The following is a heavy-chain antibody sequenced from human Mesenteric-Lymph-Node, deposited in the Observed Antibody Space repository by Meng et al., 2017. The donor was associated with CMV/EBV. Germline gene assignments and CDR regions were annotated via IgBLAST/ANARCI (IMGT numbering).Heavy chain of an antibody. CDR3: ARGGADPFDP. CDR2: IYYSGST. CDR1: GGSSSSGGYS. Sequence: LTCTVSGGSSSSGGYSWSWIRQHPGKGLEWIGYIYYSGSTYYNPSLKSRVTISVDTSKNQFSLKLSSVTAADTAVYYCARGGADPFDPWGQGTLVTVSS. V-gene: IGHV4-31*03. D-gene: IGHD3-10*01. J-gene: IGHJ5*02.